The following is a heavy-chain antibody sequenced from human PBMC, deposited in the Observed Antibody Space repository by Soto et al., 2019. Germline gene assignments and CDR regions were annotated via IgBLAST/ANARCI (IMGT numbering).Heavy chain of an antibody. CDR2: IYPGDSDT. Sequence: GESLKISCKGSGYSFTSYWIGWVRQMPGKGLEWMGIIYPGDSDTRYSPSFQGQVTISADKSISTAYLQWSSLKASDTAMYYCARRGDSSGWYYYYYGMDVWGQGTTVTVS. CDR3: ARRGDSSGWYYYYYGMDV. CDR1: GYSFTSYW. D-gene: IGHD6-19*01. J-gene: IGHJ6*02. V-gene: IGHV5-51*01.